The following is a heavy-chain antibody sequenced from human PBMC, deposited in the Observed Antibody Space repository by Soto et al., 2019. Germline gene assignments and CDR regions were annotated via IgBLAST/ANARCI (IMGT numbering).Heavy chain of an antibody. D-gene: IGHD3-10*01. CDR1: GYTFTSYG. V-gene: IGHV1-18*01. CDR2: ISAYNGNT. CDR3: ARDYYYGSGKYYYGMDV. Sequence: VKVSCKASGYTFTSYGISWVRQAPGQGLEWMGWISAYNGNTNYAQKRQGRVTMTTDTSTSTAYMELRSLRSDDTAVYYCARDYYYGSGKYYYGMDVWGQGTTVTV. J-gene: IGHJ6*02.